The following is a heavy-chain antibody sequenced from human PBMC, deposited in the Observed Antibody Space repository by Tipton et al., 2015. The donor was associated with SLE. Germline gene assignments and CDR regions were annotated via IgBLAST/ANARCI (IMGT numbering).Heavy chain of an antibody. V-gene: IGHV3-23*01. D-gene: IGHD4-17*01. CDR1: GFSLSSGF. CDR2: ITRDGVST. Sequence: LSLTCAVSGFSLSSGFYWGWIRQPPGKGLQWVSGITRDGVSTWSADSVKGRFTISRDNSKNTLYLQMNSLRAEDTAVYYCARDGYGDSTVLLDFWGQGTLVTVAS. J-gene: IGHJ4*02. CDR3: ARDGYGDSTVLLDF.